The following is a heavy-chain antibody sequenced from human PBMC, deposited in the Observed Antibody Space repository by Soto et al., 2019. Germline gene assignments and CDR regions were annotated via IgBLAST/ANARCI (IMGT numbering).Heavy chain of an antibody. CDR2: IYYSGST. D-gene: IGHD3-3*01. Sequence: SSETLSLTCTVSGGSISSSSYYWGWIRQPPGKGLEWIGSIYYSGSTYYNPSLKSRVTISVDTSKNQFSLKLSSVTAADTAVYYCARLPYDFWSGYYMVDYYYGMDVWGQGTTVTVSS. J-gene: IGHJ6*02. V-gene: IGHV4-39*01. CDR1: GGSISSSSYY. CDR3: ARLPYDFWSGYYMVDYYYGMDV.